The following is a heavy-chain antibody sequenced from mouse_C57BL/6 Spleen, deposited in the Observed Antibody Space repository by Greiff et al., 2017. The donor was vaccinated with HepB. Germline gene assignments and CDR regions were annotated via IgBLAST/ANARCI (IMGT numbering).Heavy chain of an antibody. V-gene: IGHV1-64*01. D-gene: IGHD5-1*01. Sequence: VQLQQSGAELVKPGASVKLSCKASGYTFTSYWMHWVKQRPGQGLEWIGMIHPNSGSTNYNEKFKSKATLTVDKSSSTAYMQLSSLTSEDSAVYYCARTLYPEDYAMDYWGQGTSVTVSS. CDR2: IHPNSGST. J-gene: IGHJ4*01. CDR1: GYTFTSYW. CDR3: ARTLYPEDYAMDY.